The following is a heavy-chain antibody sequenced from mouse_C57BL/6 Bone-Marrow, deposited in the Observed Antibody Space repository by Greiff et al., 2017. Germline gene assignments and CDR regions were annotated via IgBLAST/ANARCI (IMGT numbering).Heavy chain of an antibody. V-gene: IGHV1-53*01. CDR2: INPSNGGT. CDR1: GYTFTSYW. CDR3: APIYDGYYDYFDY. J-gene: IGHJ2*01. D-gene: IGHD2-3*01. Sequence: QVQLQQPGTELVKPGASVKLSCKASGYTFTSYWMHWVKQRPGQGLAWIGNINPSNGGTNYNEKFKSKATLTVDKSSSTAYMQLSSRTSEDSAVDYCAPIYDGYYDYFDYWGQGTTLTVSS.